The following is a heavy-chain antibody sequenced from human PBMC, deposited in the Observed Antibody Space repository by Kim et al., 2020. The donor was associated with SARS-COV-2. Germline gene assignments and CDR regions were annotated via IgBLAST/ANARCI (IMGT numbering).Heavy chain of an antibody. CDR2: ISSSSSYI. J-gene: IGHJ5*02. Sequence: GGSLRLSCAASGFTFSSYSMNWVRQAPGKGLEWVSSISSSSSYIYYADSVKGRFTISRDNAKNSLYLQMNSLRAEDTAVYYCAREATVTTMGSRWFDPWGQGTLVTVSS. CDR1: GFTFSSYS. V-gene: IGHV3-21*01. CDR3: AREATVTTMGSRWFDP. D-gene: IGHD4-4*01.